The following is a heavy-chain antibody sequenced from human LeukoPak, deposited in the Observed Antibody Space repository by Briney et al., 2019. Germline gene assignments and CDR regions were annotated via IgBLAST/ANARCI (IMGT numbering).Heavy chain of an antibody. CDR2: ISPEGSGT. D-gene: IGHD2-8*02. Sequence: GGSLRLSCAASGFSLSGYWMHWVRQAPGKGLVWVSRISPEGSGTTYADSVEGRFTISRDNAKNTLYLQMNSLRDEDAAVHHCTRVQAGRSGLMDVWGRGTTVTVSS. CDR3: TRVQAGRSGLMDV. V-gene: IGHV3-74*01. J-gene: IGHJ6*02. CDR1: GFSLSGYW.